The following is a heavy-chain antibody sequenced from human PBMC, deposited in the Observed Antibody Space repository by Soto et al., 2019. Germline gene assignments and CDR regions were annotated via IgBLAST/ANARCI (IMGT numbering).Heavy chain of an antibody. CDR1: GGSISSSSYY. CDR2: IYYSGST. D-gene: IGHD3-10*01. CDR3: ASLPTTHGSGSYYPYYYYGMDV. Sequence: SETLSLTCTVSGGSISSSSYYWGWIRQPPGKGLEWIGSIYYSGSTYYNPSLKSRVTISVDTSKNQFSLKLSSVTAADTAVYYCASLPTTHGSGSYYPYYYYGMDVWGQGTTVTVSS. V-gene: IGHV4-39*01. J-gene: IGHJ6*02.